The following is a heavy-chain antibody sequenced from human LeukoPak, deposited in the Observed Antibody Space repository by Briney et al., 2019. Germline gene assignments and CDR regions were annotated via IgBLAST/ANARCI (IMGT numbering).Heavy chain of an antibody. V-gene: IGHV4-39*01. D-gene: IGHD3/OR15-3a*01. CDR1: GGSISSSSYY. CDR3: AFSWTKTKTLDY. J-gene: IGHJ4*02. Sequence: PSETLSLTCTVSGGSISSSSYYWGWIRQPPGKGLEWIGSIYYSGSTYYNPSLKSRATISVDTSKSQFSLKLSSVTAADTAVYYCAFSWTKTKTLDYWGQGTLSPSPQ. CDR2: IYYSGST.